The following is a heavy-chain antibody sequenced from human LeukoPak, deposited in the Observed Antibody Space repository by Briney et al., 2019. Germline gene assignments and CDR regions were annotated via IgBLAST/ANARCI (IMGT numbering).Heavy chain of an antibody. D-gene: IGHD3-22*01. CDR3: ARVGDSSGYYYFDY. V-gene: IGHV4-39*07. Sequence: SETLSLTCTVSGGSIRSSYYYWGWIRQPPGKGLEWIGSIYDSGSTYYNPSLKSRVTISVDTSKNQFSLKLSSVTAADTAVYYCARVGDSSGYYYFDYWGQGTLVTVSS. CDR2: IYDSGST. CDR1: GGSIRSSYYY. J-gene: IGHJ4*02.